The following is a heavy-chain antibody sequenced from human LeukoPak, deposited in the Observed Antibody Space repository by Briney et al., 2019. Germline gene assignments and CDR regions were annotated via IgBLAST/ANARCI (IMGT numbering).Heavy chain of an antibody. CDR2: INPNSGGT. V-gene: IGHV1-2*06. CDR1: GYTFTGYY. Sequence: ASVKVSCKASGYTFTGYYMHWVRQAPGQGLEWKGRINPNSGGTNYAQKFQGRVTMTRDTSISTAYMELSRLRSDDTAVYYCARDITMVSYDYWGQGTLVTVSS. J-gene: IGHJ4*02. D-gene: IGHD3-10*01. CDR3: ARDITMVSYDY.